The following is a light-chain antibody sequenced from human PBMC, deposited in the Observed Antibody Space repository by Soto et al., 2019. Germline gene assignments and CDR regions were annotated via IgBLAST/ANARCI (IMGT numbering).Light chain of an antibody. J-gene: IGKJ4*01. CDR2: GAS. CDR1: QTISSY. Sequence: DIQMTQSPSSLSASVGDRVTITCRASQTISSYLVWYQQKAGTAPKSLIYGASSLQTGVPSRFSGSRSGTEFTLTISSLQPEDFATYYCQQLNKYPSTFGGGTKVDIK. V-gene: IGKV1-9*01. CDR3: QQLNKYPST.